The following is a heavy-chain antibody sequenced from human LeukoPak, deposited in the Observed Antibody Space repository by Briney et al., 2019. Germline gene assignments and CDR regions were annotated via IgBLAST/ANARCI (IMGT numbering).Heavy chain of an antibody. V-gene: IGHV3-21*01. CDR1: GFTFSSYG. J-gene: IGHJ4*02. CDR3: ARDNYDYGDYYFDY. D-gene: IGHD4-17*01. Sequence: GGSLRLACAVSGFTFSSYGMNWLSQAPGKGLEWVSFISSGSRSIYYADSVKGRFTISRDNAKNSLYLQMNSLRTEDTAVYYCARDNYDYGDYYFDYWGQGTLVTVSS. CDR2: ISSGSRSI.